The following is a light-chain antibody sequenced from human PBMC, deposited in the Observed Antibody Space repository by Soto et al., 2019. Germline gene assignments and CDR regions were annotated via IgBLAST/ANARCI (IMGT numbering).Light chain of an antibody. CDR1: QSVSSSY. J-gene: IGKJ4*01. Sequence: EIVLTQSPGTLSLSPGERATLSCRASQSVSSSYLAWYQQKPGQAPRLLIYGASSRATGIPDRFSGSGSGTDFTLTISTLEPEDFAVYYCQQYGSSPQTFGGGTKVEIK. CDR3: QQYGSSPQT. V-gene: IGKV3-20*01. CDR2: GAS.